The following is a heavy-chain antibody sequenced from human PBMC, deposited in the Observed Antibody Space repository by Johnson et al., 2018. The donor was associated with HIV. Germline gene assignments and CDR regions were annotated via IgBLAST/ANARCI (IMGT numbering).Heavy chain of an antibody. D-gene: IGHD2-15*01. CDR3: ARDRAIGGWSIDI. V-gene: IGHV3-48*04. J-gene: IGHJ3*02. CDR2: ISTSGSTI. CDR1: GFTFSSYG. Sequence: VQLVESGGGVVQPGRSLRLSCAASGFTFSSYGMHWVRQAPGKGLEWVSYISTSGSTIHHADSVKGRFTISRDNAKNSLYLQMNSLRAEDTALYYCARDRAIGGWSIDIWGQGTMVTVSS.